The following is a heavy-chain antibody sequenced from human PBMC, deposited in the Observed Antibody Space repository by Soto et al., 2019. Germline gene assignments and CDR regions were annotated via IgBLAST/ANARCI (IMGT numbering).Heavy chain of an antibody. V-gene: IGHV1-69*06. D-gene: IGHD4-17*01. J-gene: IGHJ5*02. CDR1: GGTFSSYA. CDR3: ARGHVTTVVTPGWFDP. Sequence: QVQLVQFGAEVKKPGSSVKVSCMASGGTFSSYAISWVRLAPGQGLELLGGIIPIFGTANYALKFQGRVMITADKSTSTAYMELSSLRSEDTAVYYCARGHVTTVVTPGWFDPWGQGTLVTVSS. CDR2: IIPIFGTA.